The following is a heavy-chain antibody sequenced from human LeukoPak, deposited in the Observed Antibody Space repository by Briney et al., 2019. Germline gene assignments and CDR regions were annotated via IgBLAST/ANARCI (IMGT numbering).Heavy chain of an antibody. J-gene: IGHJ5*02. CDR3: EREINYDKVNWFDP. CDR1: GFTVSSNY. Sequence: GGSLRLSCAVSGFTVSSNYMSWVRQAPGKGLEWVSVIYSGGSTYYSDSVKGRFTISRDNSKNTLYLQMNSLRAEDTAVYYCEREINYDKVNWFDPWGQGTLVTVSS. D-gene: IGHD3-22*01. CDR2: IYSGGST. V-gene: IGHV3-53*01.